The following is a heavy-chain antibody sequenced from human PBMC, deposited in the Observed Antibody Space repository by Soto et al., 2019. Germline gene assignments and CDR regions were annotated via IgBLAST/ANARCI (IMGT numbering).Heavy chain of an antibody. J-gene: IGHJ6*02. CDR1: GYTFTTYA. D-gene: IGHD4-17*01. CDR3: ASSRGGGGYGDSVSLTPAQYSHYSGMDV. Sequence: QVQLVQSGAEVKKPGASVKVSCKASGYTFTTYAMHWVRQAPGQRLEWMGWINAGNGNTKYSQKFQGRVTITRDTSASTESMELSSLRSEDTAVYYSASSRGGGGYGDSVSLTPAQYSHYSGMDVWGQANTVTVPS. V-gene: IGHV1-3*01. CDR2: INAGNGNT.